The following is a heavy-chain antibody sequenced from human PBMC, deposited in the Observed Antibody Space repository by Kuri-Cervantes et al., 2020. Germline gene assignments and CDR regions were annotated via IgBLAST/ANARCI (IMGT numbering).Heavy chain of an antibody. J-gene: IGHJ6*02. CDR2: ISYDGSNK. V-gene: IGHV3-30*01. CDR3: ARDGGRPRVDLKAPMEAGHYGMDV. Sequence: GESLKISCAASRFTFSSYAMHWVRQAPGKGLEWVAVISYDGSNKYYADSVKGRFTISRDNSKNTLYLQMNSLRAEDTAVYYCARDGGRPRVDLKAPMEAGHYGMDVWGQGTTVIVSS. CDR1: RFTFSSYA. D-gene: IGHD3-16*01.